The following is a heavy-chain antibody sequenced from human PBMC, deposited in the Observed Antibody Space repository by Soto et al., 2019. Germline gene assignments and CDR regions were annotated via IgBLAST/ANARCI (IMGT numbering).Heavy chain of an antibody. Sequence: ASVKVSCKASGFTFTSSAVQWVRQARGQRLEWIGWIVVGSGNTNYAQKFQERVTITRDMSTSTAYMELSSLRSEDTAVYYCAADSLVLRFLEWSPGPDAFDIWGQGTMVTVSS. CDR3: AADSLVLRFLEWSPGPDAFDI. CDR2: IVVGSGNT. J-gene: IGHJ3*02. CDR1: GFTFTSSA. V-gene: IGHV1-58*01. D-gene: IGHD3-3*01.